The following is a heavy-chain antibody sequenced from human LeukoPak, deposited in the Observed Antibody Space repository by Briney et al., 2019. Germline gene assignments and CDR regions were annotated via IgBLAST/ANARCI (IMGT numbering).Heavy chain of an antibody. Sequence: ASVKASCKASGGTFSSYAISWVRQAPGQGLEWMGGIIPIFGTANYAQKFQGRVTITADESTSTAYMELSSLRSEDTAVYYCARRGRYCSGGSCYSLLDPWGQGTLVTVSS. CDR1: GGTFSSYA. V-gene: IGHV1-69*13. J-gene: IGHJ5*02. CDR3: ARRGRYCSGGSCYSLLDP. CDR2: IIPIFGTA. D-gene: IGHD2-15*01.